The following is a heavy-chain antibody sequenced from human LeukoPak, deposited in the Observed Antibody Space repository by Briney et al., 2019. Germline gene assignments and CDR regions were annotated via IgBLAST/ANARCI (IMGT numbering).Heavy chain of an antibody. V-gene: IGHV6-1*01. Sequence: SQTLSLTCAISGDSVSSKNGAWNWIRQSPSRGLEWLGRTYYRSKWYNDYAEFIQGRITINPDTSKNQFSLQLNSVTPEDTAVYFCARDIGTSGRYTFDYWGQGTLVTVSS. CDR3: ARDIGTSGRYTFDY. J-gene: IGHJ4*02. CDR1: GDSVSSKNGA. D-gene: IGHD6-19*01. CDR2: TYYRSKWYN.